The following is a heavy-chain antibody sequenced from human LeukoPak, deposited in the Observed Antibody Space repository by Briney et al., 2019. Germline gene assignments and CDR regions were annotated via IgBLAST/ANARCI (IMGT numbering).Heavy chain of an antibody. CDR1: GYSFTNYG. CDR3: ARWGVHGTTTYCFDY. Sequence: ASVRVSCKTSGYSFTNYGVSWVRQAPGQGPEGVGWISGENGNTNYAQKFQARFTMTTDTSTGTAYMELRSLRSDDTAVYYCARWGVHGTTTYCFDYWGQGSQVTVSS. J-gene: IGHJ4*02. D-gene: IGHD2/OR15-2a*01. CDR2: ISGENGNT. V-gene: IGHV1-18*04.